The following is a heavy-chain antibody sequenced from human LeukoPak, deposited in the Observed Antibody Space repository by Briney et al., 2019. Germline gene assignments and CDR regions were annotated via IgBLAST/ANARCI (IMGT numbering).Heavy chain of an antibody. D-gene: IGHD1-14*01. CDR2: ISSSGSI. CDR1: GGSISYNY. Sequence: SETLSLTCTVSGGSISYNYWNWIRQSPERGLEWIGYISSSGSIDYTPSLRSRVTMSLDTSKNHLSLNLRSVSAADTAIYYCAGYDHTNYLAYWGQGILVTVSS. CDR3: AGYDHTNYLAY. V-gene: IGHV4-59*13. J-gene: IGHJ4*02.